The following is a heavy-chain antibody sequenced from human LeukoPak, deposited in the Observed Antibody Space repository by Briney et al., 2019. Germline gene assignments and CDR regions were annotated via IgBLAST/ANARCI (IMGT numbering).Heavy chain of an antibody. CDR1: GYTFTSYG. Sequence: ASVKVSCKASGYTFTSYGISWVRQAPGQGLEWMGWISAYNGNTNYAQKLQGRVTMTTDTSTSTAYMELRSLRSDDTAVYYCARDFSIPPDHYDILTGYYPPFDYRGQGTLVTVSS. J-gene: IGHJ4*02. CDR3: ARDFSIPPDHYDILTGYYPPFDY. V-gene: IGHV1-18*01. CDR2: ISAYNGNT. D-gene: IGHD3-9*01.